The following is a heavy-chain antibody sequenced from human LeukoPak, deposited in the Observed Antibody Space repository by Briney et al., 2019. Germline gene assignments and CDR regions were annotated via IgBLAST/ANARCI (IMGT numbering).Heavy chain of an antibody. CDR2: ISGSDTGT. V-gene: IGHV3-23*01. Sequence: SGGSLRLSCAASGFTFSSYGMHWVRQAPGKGPEWVSIISGSDTGTYYADSVKGRFTISRDNSKNTLYLQMNSLRAEDTAVYYCAKRGGIVVVPAPSPSRSYGMDVWGQGTTVTVSS. D-gene: IGHD2-2*01. CDR3: AKRGGIVVVPAPSPSRSYGMDV. CDR1: GFTFSSYG. J-gene: IGHJ6*02.